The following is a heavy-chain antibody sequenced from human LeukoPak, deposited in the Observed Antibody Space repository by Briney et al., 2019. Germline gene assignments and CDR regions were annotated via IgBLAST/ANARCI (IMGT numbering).Heavy chain of an antibody. Sequence: GGSLRLSRAASGFTFSSYSMNWVRQAPGKGLEWVSSISSSSSYIYYADSVKGRFTISRDNAKNSLYLQMNSLRAEDTAVYYCARGRIAAAITFDYWGQGTLVTVSS. CDR3: ARGRIAAAITFDY. CDR2: ISSSSSYI. CDR1: GFTFSSYS. J-gene: IGHJ4*02. D-gene: IGHD6-13*01. V-gene: IGHV3-21*01.